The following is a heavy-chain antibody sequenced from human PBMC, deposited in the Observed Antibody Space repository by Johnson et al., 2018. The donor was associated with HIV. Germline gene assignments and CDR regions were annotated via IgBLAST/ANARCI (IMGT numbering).Heavy chain of an antibody. V-gene: IGHV3-7*03. CDR2: IKQDGSEK. Sequence: EVQVVESGGGLVQPGGSLRLSCAASGFIFGMYSMSWVRQAPGRGLERVANIKQDGSEKYYVDSVKGRFTISRDNAKNSLYLQMNSLRAEDTALYYSAKEGAAVIHFDIWGQGTMVTVSS. J-gene: IGHJ3*02. CDR1: GFIFGMYS. D-gene: IGHD6-13*01. CDR3: AKEGAAVIHFDI.